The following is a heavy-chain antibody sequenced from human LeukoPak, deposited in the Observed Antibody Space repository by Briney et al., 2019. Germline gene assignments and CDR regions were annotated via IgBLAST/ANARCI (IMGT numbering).Heavy chain of an antibody. V-gene: IGHV3-11*01. J-gene: IGHJ6*02. Sequence: PGGSLRLSCAASGFTFSDYYMSWIRQAPGKGLKWVSYISSSGSTIYYADSVKGRFTISRDNAKNSLYLQMNSLTAEDTAVYYCARGYGDHPADYYYGMDVWGQGTTVTVSS. D-gene: IGHD4-17*01. CDR1: GFTFSDYY. CDR3: ARGYGDHPADYYYGMDV. CDR2: ISSSGSTI.